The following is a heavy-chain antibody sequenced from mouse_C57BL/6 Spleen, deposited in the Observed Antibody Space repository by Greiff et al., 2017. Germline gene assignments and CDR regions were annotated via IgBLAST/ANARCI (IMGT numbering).Heavy chain of an antibody. Sequence: EVQLQQSGPELVKPGASVKISCKASGYTFTDYYMNWVKQSHGKSLEWIGDINPNNGGTSYNQKFKGKATLTVDKSSSTAYMELRSLTSEDSAVYYCASSDGYDYYFDYGGQGTTLTVSS. CDR3: ASSDGYDYYFDY. CDR2: INPNNGGT. V-gene: IGHV1-26*01. CDR1: GYTFTDYY. D-gene: IGHD2-2*01. J-gene: IGHJ2*01.